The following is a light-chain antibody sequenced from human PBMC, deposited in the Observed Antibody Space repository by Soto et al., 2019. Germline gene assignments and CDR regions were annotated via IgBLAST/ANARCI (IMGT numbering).Light chain of an antibody. J-gene: IGLJ3*02. V-gene: IGLV2-14*01. CDR1: SSDVGDYNY. Sequence: QSVLTQPASVSGSPGQSITISCTGTSSDVGDYNYVSWYQQHPSKAPKLIIYEVSYRPSGVSNRFSGSKSGNTASLTISGLQAEDEAHYYCSSYTTTTWVFGGGTKLTVL. CDR2: EVS. CDR3: SSYTTTTWV.